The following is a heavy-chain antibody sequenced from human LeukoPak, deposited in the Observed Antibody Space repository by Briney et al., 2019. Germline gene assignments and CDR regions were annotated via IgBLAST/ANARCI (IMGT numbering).Heavy chain of an antibody. V-gene: IGHV3-23*01. J-gene: IGHJ4*02. D-gene: IGHD6-13*01. CDR3: AKGRYGSSRYPFDY. CDR1: GFTFSGCA. Sequence: PGGSLRLSSAASGFTFSGCAMGWVRQAPGKGLEWVSVISGGGGSTYYADSVKGRFTISRDNSKNTLYLQMNSLRAEDTAVYYCAKGRYGSSRYPFDYWGQGTLVTVSS. CDR2: ISGGGGST.